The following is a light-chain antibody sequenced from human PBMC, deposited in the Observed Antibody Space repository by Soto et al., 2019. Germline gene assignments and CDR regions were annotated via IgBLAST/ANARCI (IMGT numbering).Light chain of an antibody. CDR1: QDIDTY. CDR2: AAS. V-gene: IGKV1-12*01. J-gene: IGKJ4*01. Sequence: DIQMTQSPSSVSASVGDRVTITCRASQDIDTYLAWYQQKPGKPPKLLIYAASNLQNGVPSRFRGGGSGTHFTLTISSLQPEDFATYFCQQAGGFPLTFGGGTKVES. CDR3: QQAGGFPLT.